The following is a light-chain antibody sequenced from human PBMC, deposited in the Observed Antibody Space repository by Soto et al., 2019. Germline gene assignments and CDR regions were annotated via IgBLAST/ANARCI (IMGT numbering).Light chain of an antibody. CDR3: QQYNTSPWT. CDR1: QSISSW. Sequence: DIQMTQSPSTLSASVGARVTITCRASQSISSWLAWYQQKPGKAPNFLIYKASSLEIGVPSRFSGSGSGTEFTLTISSLQPDDFATYYCQQYNTSPWTFGQGTKVDIK. CDR2: KAS. V-gene: IGKV1-5*03. J-gene: IGKJ1*01.